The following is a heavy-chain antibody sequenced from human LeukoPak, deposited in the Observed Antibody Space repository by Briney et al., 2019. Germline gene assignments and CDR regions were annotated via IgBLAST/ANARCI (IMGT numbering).Heavy chain of an antibody. V-gene: IGHV4-4*07. D-gene: IGHD2-15*01. J-gene: IGHJ4*02. CDR1: GGSISNYY. CDR2: IYTSGST. CDR3: ARALPHCSGGSCCSFDY. Sequence: SETLSLTCTVSGGSISNYYWSWIRQPAGKRLEWIGRIYTSGSTNYNPSLKSRVTMSVDTSKNQFSLKLTSVTAADTAVYYCARALPHCSGGSCCSFDYWGQGTLVTVSS.